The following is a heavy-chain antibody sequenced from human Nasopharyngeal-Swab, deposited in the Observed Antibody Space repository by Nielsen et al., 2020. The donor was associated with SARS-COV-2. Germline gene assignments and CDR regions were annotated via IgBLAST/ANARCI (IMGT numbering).Heavy chain of an antibody. D-gene: IGHD2-21*02. CDR2: INAGNGNT. V-gene: IGHV1-3*01. Sequence: ASVKVSCKASGYTFTSYAMHWVRQAPGQRLEWMGWINAGNGNTKYSQKFQGRVTITRDTSASTAYMELSSLRSEDTAAYYCARRRVTAIPAYPPFDHWGQGTLVTVSS. CDR3: ARRRVTAIPAYPPFDH. J-gene: IGHJ4*02. CDR1: GYTFTSYA.